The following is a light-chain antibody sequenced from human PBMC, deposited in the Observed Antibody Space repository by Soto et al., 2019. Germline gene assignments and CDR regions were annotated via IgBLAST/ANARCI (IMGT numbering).Light chain of an antibody. Sequence: QSALTQPPSASGSPGQSVTISCTGTSSDVGNYNYVSWYQQHPGKAPKLMIYDVTKRPSGVPDRFSGSKSGNTASLTVSGLQAEDEADYYCSSYAGSNRLVFGGGTQLTVL. CDR2: DVT. V-gene: IGLV2-8*01. J-gene: IGLJ3*02. CDR1: SSDVGNYNY. CDR3: SSYAGSNRLV.